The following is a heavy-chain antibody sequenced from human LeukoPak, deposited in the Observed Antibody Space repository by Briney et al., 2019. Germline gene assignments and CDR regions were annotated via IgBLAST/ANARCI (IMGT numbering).Heavy chain of an antibody. Sequence: TSETLSLTCAVSGGSISSSNWWSWVRQPPGKGLEWIGEIYHSGSTNYNPSLKSRVTISVDKSKNQFSLKLSSVTAADTAVYYCARDIRPERGAPKVYYYYGMDVWGQGTTVTVSS. CDR2: IYHSGST. D-gene: IGHD2-2*02. J-gene: IGHJ6*02. CDR1: GGSISSSNW. V-gene: IGHV4-4*02. CDR3: ARDIRPERGAPKVYYYYGMDV.